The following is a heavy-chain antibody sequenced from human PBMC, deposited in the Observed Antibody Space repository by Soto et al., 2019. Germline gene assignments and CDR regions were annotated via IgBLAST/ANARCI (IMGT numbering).Heavy chain of an antibody. CDR1: GGSISSSSYY. CDR3: ARIQLGYCSGGSCYGAGQYYYYYGMDV. CDR2: IYYSGST. V-gene: IGHV4-39*01. J-gene: IGHJ6*02. D-gene: IGHD2-15*01. Sequence: PSETLSLTCTVSGGSISSSSYYWGWIRQPPGKGLEWIGSIYYSGSTYYNPSLKSRVTISVDTSKNQFSLKLSSVTAADTAVYYCARIQLGYCSGGSCYGAGQYYYYYGMDVWGQGTTVTVSS.